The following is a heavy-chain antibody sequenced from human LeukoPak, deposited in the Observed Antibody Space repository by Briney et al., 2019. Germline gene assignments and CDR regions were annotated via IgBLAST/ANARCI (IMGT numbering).Heavy chain of an antibody. CDR1: GGTFSSYA. CDR3: ASSLPSRPGQQLVLGWDDAFDI. D-gene: IGHD6-13*01. V-gene: IGHV1-69*13. J-gene: IGHJ3*02. CDR2: IIPIFGTA. Sequence: SVKVSCKASGGTFSSYAISWVRQAPGQGLEWMGGIIPIFGTANYAQKFQGRVTITADESTSTAYMELSSLRSEDTAVYYCASSLPSRPGQQLVLGWDDAFDIWGQGTMVTVSS.